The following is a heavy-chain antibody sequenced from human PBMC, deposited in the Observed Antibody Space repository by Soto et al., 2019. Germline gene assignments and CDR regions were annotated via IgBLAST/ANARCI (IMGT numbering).Heavy chain of an antibody. J-gene: IGHJ4*02. Sequence: QVQLVQSGAEVKKPGSSVKVSCKASGGTFSSYTISWVRQAPGQGLEWMGRIIPILGIANYAQKFQGRVTITEDKSSSTAYMALRSLRSEDTAVYYCARGLKGDPSDYWGQGTLVTVSS. CDR3: ARGLKGDPSDY. CDR1: GGTFSSYT. V-gene: IGHV1-69*02. CDR2: IIPILGIA.